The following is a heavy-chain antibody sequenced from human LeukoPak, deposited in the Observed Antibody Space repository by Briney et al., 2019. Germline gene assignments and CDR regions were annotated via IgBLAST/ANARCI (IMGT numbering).Heavy chain of an antibody. CDR1: GFTFSTHW. D-gene: IGHD3-22*01. J-gene: IGHJ3*02. Sequence: GGSLRLSCAASGFTFSTHWMHWVRQAAGKGLVWVSRINSDGSNTSYADSVKGRFTISRDNAKNTLYLQMNSLRAEDTAVYYCARDIVEDDAFDTWGQGTMVTVSS. CDR3: ARDIVEDDAFDT. CDR2: INSDGSNT. V-gene: IGHV3-74*01.